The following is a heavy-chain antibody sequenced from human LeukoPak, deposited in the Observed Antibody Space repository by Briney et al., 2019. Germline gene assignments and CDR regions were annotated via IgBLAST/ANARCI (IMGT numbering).Heavy chain of an antibody. J-gene: IGHJ4*02. CDR2: ISYDGSNK. CDR3: ARGYELFDY. D-gene: IGHD5-12*01. V-gene: IGHV3-30*04. CDR1: GFTFSSYA. Sequence: GGSLRLSCAASGFTFSSYAMHWVRQAPGKGLEWVAVISYDGSNKYYADSVKGRFTISRDNSKNTLYLQMNSLGAEDTAVYYCARGYELFDYWGQGTLVTVSS.